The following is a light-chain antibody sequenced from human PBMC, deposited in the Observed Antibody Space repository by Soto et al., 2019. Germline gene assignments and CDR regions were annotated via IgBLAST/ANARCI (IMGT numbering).Light chain of an antibody. CDR1: QRVSSK. J-gene: IGKJ2*01. CDR3: QQYNNWPYT. V-gene: IGKV3-15*01. Sequence: EIVMTQSPATLSVSPGERATLSCRASQRVSSKLAWYQQKPGQAPRLLIYGASTRATGIPGRFSGSGSGTEFTLTISSLQSEDFAVYYCQQYNNWPYTFGQGTKLEI. CDR2: GAS.